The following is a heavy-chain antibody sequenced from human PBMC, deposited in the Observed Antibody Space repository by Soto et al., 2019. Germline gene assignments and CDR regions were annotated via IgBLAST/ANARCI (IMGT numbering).Heavy chain of an antibody. Sequence: SVKLTWKASGYTLTGYYMHWVRQAPGQGLEWMGWINPNSGGTNYAQKFQGRVTMTRDTSISTAYMELSRLRSDDTAVYYCARDRYCSSTSCYSGRGMDVWGQGTTVTVSS. CDR1: GYTLTGYY. J-gene: IGHJ6*02. CDR2: INPNSGGT. V-gene: IGHV1-2*02. D-gene: IGHD2-2*02. CDR3: ARDRYCSSTSCYSGRGMDV.